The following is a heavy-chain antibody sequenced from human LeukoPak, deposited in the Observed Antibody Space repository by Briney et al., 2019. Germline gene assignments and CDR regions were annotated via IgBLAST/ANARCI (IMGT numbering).Heavy chain of an antibody. V-gene: IGHV4-34*01. CDR2: INHSGST. Sequence: SETLSLTCAVYGGSFSGYYWSWIRQPPGKGLEWIGEINHSGSTNYNPSLKSRVTISVDTSKNQFSLKLSSVTAADTAVYYCARWISGGELLEDAFDIWGQGTMVTVSS. CDR3: ARWISGGELLEDAFDI. J-gene: IGHJ3*02. D-gene: IGHD2-21*01. CDR1: GGSFSGYY.